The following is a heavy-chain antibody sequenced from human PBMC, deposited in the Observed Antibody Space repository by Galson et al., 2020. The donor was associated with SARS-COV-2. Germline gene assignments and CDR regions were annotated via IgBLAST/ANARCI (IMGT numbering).Heavy chain of an antibody. J-gene: IGHJ6*02. D-gene: IGHD6-6*01. CDR3: AREGRLPYGLDV. CDR2: ISWNSGSI. V-gene: IGHV3-9*01. Sequence: GGSLRLSCAASGFTFDDYAMYWVRQAPGKGLDWVAGISWNSGSIGYADSVKGRFTISRDNDENSLYLQMHSLRVEDTAMYYCAREGRLPYGLDVWGQGTTVTVSS. CDR1: GFTFDDYA.